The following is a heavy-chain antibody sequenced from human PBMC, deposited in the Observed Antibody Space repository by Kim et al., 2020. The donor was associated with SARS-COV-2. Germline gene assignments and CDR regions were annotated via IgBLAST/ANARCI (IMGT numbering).Heavy chain of an antibody. CDR3: AGYCSSTSCYAGFWFDP. V-gene: IGHV4-39*01. D-gene: IGHD2-2*03. Sequence: LTSRVTISVDTSKNQFSLKLSSVTAADTAVYYCAGYCSSTSCYAGFWFDPWGQGTLVTVSS. J-gene: IGHJ5*02.